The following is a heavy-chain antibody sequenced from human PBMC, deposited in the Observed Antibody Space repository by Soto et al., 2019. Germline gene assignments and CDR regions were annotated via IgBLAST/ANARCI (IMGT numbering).Heavy chain of an antibody. J-gene: IGHJ4*02. CDR1: GFTISSYA. D-gene: IGHD3-22*01. CDR2: ISGSGGST. V-gene: IGHV3-23*01. CDR3: AKGYYDSSGYYSH. Sequence: PGGSLRLSCAASGFTISSYAMSWVRQAPGKGLEWVSAISGSGGSTYYADSVKGRFTISRDNPKNTLYLQMNSLRAEDTAVYYCAKGYYDSSGYYSHWGQGTLVTVSS.